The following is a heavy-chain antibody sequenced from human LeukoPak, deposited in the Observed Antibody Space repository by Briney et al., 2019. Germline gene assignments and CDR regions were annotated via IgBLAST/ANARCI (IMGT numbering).Heavy chain of an antibody. Sequence: ASVKVSCKASGYTFTGYYMHWVRQAPGQGLEWMGRINPNSGGTNYAQKFQGRVTITTDESTSTAYMELSSLRSEDTAVYYCARDGDCSSTSCYARWFDPWGQGTLVTVSS. J-gene: IGHJ5*02. CDR2: INPNSGGT. CDR1: GYTFTGYY. V-gene: IGHV1-2*06. CDR3: ARDGDCSSTSCYARWFDP. D-gene: IGHD2-2*01.